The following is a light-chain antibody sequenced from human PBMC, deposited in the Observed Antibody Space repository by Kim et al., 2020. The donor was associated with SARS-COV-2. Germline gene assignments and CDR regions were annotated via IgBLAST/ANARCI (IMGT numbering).Light chain of an antibody. CDR1: QSVSSSS. Sequence: EIVLTQSPGTLSLSPGEGATLSCRASQSVSSSSLAWYQQKPGQSPRLLMLDTSKRAAGIPDRFSGSGSGTGFTLTISKLEPEDFAVYYCQHYGNAVTFGGGTKVDIK. J-gene: IGKJ4*01. CDR2: DTS. V-gene: IGKV3-20*01. CDR3: QHYGNAVT.